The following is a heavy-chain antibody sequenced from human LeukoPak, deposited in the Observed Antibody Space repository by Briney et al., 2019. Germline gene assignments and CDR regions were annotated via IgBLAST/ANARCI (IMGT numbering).Heavy chain of an antibody. CDR2: ISGSSDYI. V-gene: IGHV3-21*01. J-gene: IGHJ2*01. D-gene: IGHD3-10*01. Sequence: GGSLRLSCAASGFTFSSYSMNWVRQAPGKGLEWVSSISGSSDYIYSADSVKGRFTISRDNAKNSLYLQMTSLRAEDTAMYFCVRDLVRGVHPVFYFDLWGRGTLVTVSS. CDR3: VRDLVRGVHPVFYFDL. CDR1: GFTFSSYS.